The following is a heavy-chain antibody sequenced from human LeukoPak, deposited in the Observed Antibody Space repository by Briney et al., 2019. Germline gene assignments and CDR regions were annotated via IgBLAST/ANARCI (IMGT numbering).Heavy chain of an antibody. D-gene: IGHD2-21*01. V-gene: IGHV1-46*01. CDR3: AREEYGGYFDY. CDR1: GYXITTYY. Sequence: ASVKVSCKSSGYXITTYYMHWVRQAPGQGLEWMGVSNPSGVGTNYAQKFQGRVTMTRDTSTSTVYMELSSLRSEDTAVYYCAREEYGGYFDYWGQGTLVTVSS. J-gene: IGHJ4*02. CDR2: SNPSGVGT.